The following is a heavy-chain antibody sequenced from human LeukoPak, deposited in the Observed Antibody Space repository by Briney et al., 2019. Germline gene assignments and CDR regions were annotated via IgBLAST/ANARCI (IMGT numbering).Heavy chain of an antibody. Sequence: PSETLSLTCTVSGGSISSVSYYWSWIRQPAGKGLEWIGRIYTSGSTNYNPSLKSRVTISVDTSKNQFSLKLSSVTAADTAVYYGARADELIAVAGTGYFDLWGRGTLVTVSS. CDR1: GGSISSVSYY. J-gene: IGHJ2*01. CDR3: ARADELIAVAGTGYFDL. V-gene: IGHV4-61*02. D-gene: IGHD6-19*01. CDR2: IYTSGST.